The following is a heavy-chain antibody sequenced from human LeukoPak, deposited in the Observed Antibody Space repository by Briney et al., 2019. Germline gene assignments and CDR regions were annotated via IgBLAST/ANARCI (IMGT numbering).Heavy chain of an antibody. CDR3: ARYTQGYGFDI. CDR2: MNPRDDT. V-gene: IGHV1-8*01. J-gene: IGHJ3*02. Sequence: ASVKVSCKASGYTSSSPDINWVRQATGRGLEWLGWMNPRDDTGYPQKFQGRVTQTRDKSINTAYMELSSLTSEDTAVYYCARYTQGYGFDIWGQGTMVTVSA. CDR1: GYTSSSPD.